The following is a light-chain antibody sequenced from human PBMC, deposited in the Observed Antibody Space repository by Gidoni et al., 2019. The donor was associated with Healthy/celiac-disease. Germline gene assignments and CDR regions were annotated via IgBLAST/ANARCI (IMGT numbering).Light chain of an antibody. V-gene: IGKV1-27*01. CDR2: DAS. CDR1: QSVSNY. CDR3: QQYSSALALT. Sequence: DIELTQSPASLSSSAGDRATITCRASQSVSNYLAWYQQKPGKVPKLLIYDASTVHSGFPSRFSGSGSGTDFTLTISSLEPEDVAIYYCQQYSSALALTFGGGTKVEIK. J-gene: IGKJ4*01.